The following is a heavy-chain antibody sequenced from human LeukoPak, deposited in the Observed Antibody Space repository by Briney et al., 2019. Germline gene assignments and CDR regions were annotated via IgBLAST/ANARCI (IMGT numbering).Heavy chain of an antibody. D-gene: IGHD4-17*01. CDR2: ISSSSSYI. J-gene: IGHJ4*02. V-gene: IGHV3-21*01. CDR3: ARDRDYGDLFDY. CDR1: GLTFSSYS. Sequence: GGSLRLSCAASGLTFSSYSMNWVRQAPGKGLEWVSSISSSSSYIYYADSVKGRFTISRDNAKNSLYLQMNSLRAEDTAVYYCARDRDYGDLFDYWGQGTLVTVSS.